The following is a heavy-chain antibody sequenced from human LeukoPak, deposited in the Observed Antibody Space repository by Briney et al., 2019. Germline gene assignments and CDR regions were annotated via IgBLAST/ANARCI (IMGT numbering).Heavy chain of an antibody. J-gene: IGHJ4*02. CDR2: ISGSGGST. CDR3: AKRYNLYYFDY. D-gene: IGHD1-20*01. Sequence: GGSLRLSCAASGFTFTSYAMSWVRQAPGKGLEWVSSISGSGGSTNYADSVKGRFTISRDNSKNTLYLQMNSLRAEDTAVYYCAKRYNLYYFDYWGQGTLVTVSS. V-gene: IGHV3-23*01. CDR1: GFTFTSYA.